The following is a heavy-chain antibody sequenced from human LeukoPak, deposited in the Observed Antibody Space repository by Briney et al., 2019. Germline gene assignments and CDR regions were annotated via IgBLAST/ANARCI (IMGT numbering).Heavy chain of an antibody. Sequence: GGSLRLSCAASGFTFSSYAMSWVRQAPGKGLEWVSAVSGSGGSTYYADSVKGRFTISRDNSKNTLYLQMNSLRAEDTAVYYCAKLSRVVITTGFDYWGQGTLVTVSS. D-gene: IGHD3-22*01. V-gene: IGHV3-23*01. CDR2: VSGSGGST. J-gene: IGHJ4*02. CDR1: GFTFSSYA. CDR3: AKLSRVVITTGFDY.